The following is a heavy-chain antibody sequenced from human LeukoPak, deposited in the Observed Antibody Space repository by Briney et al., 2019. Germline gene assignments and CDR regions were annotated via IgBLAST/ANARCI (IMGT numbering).Heavy chain of an antibody. Sequence: SETLSLTCTVSGASFSSNTYYWAWIRQPPGKGLEWIGSIFNAGSTFYNPSLTSRVTISVDTSKNQFSLRLSSVTAADTAMYYCARNMTNIIVAERIDAFDIRGEGTMVTVSS. CDR2: IFNAGST. J-gene: IGHJ3*02. D-gene: IGHD2-21*01. CDR1: GASFSSNTYY. CDR3: ARNMTNIIVAERIDAFDI. V-gene: IGHV4-39*01.